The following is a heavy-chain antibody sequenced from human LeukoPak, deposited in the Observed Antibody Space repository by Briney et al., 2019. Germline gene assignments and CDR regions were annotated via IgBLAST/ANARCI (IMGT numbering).Heavy chain of an antibody. D-gene: IGHD3-10*01. J-gene: IGHJ4*02. Sequence: SETLSLTCAVYGVSFSGYYWSWIHQPPGKGLEWIGEINHSGSTNYNPSLKSRVTISVDALKNQFSLKLSSVTTAATAVNYCARGGYYGPKALGYWGQGTLVTVSS. V-gene: IGHV4-34*01. CDR3: ARGGYYGPKALGY. CDR1: GVSFSGYY. CDR2: INHSGST.